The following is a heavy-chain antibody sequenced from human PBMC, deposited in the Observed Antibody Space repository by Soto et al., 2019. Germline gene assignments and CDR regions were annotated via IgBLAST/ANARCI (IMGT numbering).Heavy chain of an antibody. Sequence: ASVKVSCTVSGYTLTEFSMHWVRPAPGKGREWMGGFDPEDGETIYEQKFQGRVTMTEDTSTDTAYMELSSLRSEDTALYYCATVYAERLTYGSPSWSGDDNWFDPWGQGTLVTVSS. CDR3: ATVYAERLTYGSPSWSGDDNWFDP. J-gene: IGHJ5*02. V-gene: IGHV1-24*01. D-gene: IGHD3-3*01. CDR2: FDPEDGET. CDR1: GYTLTEFS.